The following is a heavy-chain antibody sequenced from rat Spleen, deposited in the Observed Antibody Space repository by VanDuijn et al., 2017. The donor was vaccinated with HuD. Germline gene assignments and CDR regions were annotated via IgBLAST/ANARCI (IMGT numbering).Heavy chain of an antibody. V-gene: IGHV1-57*01. J-gene: IGHJ3*01. CDR2: INTGSGGT. D-gene: IGHD4-3*01. CDR3: ARLGYNSGNGWFAY. Sequence: QVQLQQSGAELAKPGSSVKISCKASGYTFTSYDISWIKQTTGQGLEYIGNINTGSGGTYYSEKFKGKATLTVDKSSSTAFMQLSSLTPEDTAVYYCARLGYNSGNGWFAYWGQGTLVTVSS. CDR1: GYTFTSYD.